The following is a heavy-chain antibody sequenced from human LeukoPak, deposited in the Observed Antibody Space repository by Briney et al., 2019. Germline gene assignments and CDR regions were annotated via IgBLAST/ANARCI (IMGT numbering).Heavy chain of an antibody. CDR2: ISSSGSTI. V-gene: IGHV3-11*04. D-gene: IGHD3-10*01. CDR3: ARVGYYGSGSYYNVLSYFDY. Sequence: PGGSLRLSCAASGFTFSDYYMSWIRQAPGKGLEWVSYISSSGSTIYYADSVKGRFTISRDNSKNTLYLQMNSLRAEDTAVYYCARVGYYGSGSYYNVLSYFDYWGQGTLVTVSS. CDR1: GFTFSDYY. J-gene: IGHJ4*02.